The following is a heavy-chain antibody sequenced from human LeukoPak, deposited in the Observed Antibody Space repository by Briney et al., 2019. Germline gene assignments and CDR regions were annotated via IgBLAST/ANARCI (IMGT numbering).Heavy chain of an antibody. CDR2: IWYDGSNK. CDR3: ARDEQLLWFGEY. V-gene: IGHV3-33*01. D-gene: IGHD3-10*01. CDR1: GFTFSSYG. J-gene: IGHJ4*02. Sequence: PGRSLRLSCAASGFTFSSYGMHWVRQAPGKGLEWVAVIWYDGSNKCYADSVKGRFTISRDNSKNTLYLQMNSLRAEDTAVYYCARDEQLLWFGEYWGQGTLVTVSS.